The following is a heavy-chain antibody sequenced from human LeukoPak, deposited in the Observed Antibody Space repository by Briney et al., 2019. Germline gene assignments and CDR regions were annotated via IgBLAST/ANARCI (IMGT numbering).Heavy chain of an antibody. Sequence: ASVKVSCKASGYTFTGYYMHWVRQAPGQGLEWMGRINPNSGGTNYAQKFQGRVTMTRDTSISTAYMEPSRLRSDDTAVYYCARAIKYCGGDCYFDYWGQGTLVTVSS. CDR1: GYTFTGYY. D-gene: IGHD2-21*02. CDR2: INPNSGGT. J-gene: IGHJ4*02. CDR3: ARAIKYCGGDCYFDY. V-gene: IGHV1-2*06.